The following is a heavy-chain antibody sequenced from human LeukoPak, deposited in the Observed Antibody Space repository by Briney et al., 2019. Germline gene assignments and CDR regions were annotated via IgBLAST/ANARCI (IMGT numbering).Heavy chain of an antibody. V-gene: IGHV4-59*01. CDR1: SGSISGDY. CDR3: GREEFLEES. D-gene: IGHD3-3*01. CDR2: IYYSGST. Sequence: SETLSLTCTVSSGSISGDYWSWIRQPPGKGLEWIGYIYYSGSTNYNPSLKGRVTISVDTSKNQFSLKLSSVTAADTGMYYCGREEFLEESWGQGTLVTVSS. J-gene: IGHJ5*02.